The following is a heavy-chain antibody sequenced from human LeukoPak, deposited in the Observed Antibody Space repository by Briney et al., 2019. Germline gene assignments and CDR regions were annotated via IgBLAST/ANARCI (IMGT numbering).Heavy chain of an antibody. J-gene: IGHJ4*02. V-gene: IGHV1-18*04. CDR2: ISAYNGNT. D-gene: IGHD1-1*01. Sequence: ASVKVSCKASGYTFTGYYMHWVRQAPGQGLEWLGWISAYNGNTNYAQKLQGRVTMTTDTSTSTAYMELRSLRSDDTAVYYCARSHGLSRDDGIDYWGQGTLVTVSS. CDR1: GYTFTGYY. CDR3: ARSHGLSRDDGIDY.